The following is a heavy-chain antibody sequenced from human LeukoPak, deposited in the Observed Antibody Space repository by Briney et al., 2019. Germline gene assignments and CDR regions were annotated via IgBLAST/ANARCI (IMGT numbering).Heavy chain of an antibody. CDR2: ISYDGSNK. Sequence: GRSLRLSCAASGFTFSSYAMHWVRQAPGKGLEWVAVISYDGSNKYYADSVKGRFTISRDNSKNTLYLQMNSLRAEDTAVYYCARDYRSGIAAAGFCWGQGTLVTVSS. J-gene: IGHJ4*02. CDR3: ARDYRSGIAAAGFC. V-gene: IGHV3-30-3*01. CDR1: GFTFSSYA. D-gene: IGHD6-13*01.